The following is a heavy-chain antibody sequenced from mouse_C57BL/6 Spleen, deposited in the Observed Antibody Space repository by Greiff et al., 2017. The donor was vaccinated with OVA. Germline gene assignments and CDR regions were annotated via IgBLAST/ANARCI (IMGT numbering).Heavy chain of an antibody. CDR3: ARKDPYWYFDV. J-gene: IGHJ1*03. CDR1: GYTFTSYW. V-gene: IGHV1-61*01. CDR2: IYPSDSET. Sequence: QVQLQQPGAELVRPGSSVKLSCKASGYTFTSYWMDWVKQRPGQGLEWIGNIYPSDSETHYNQKFKDKATLTVDKSSSTAYMQLSSLTSEDSAVYYCARKDPYWYFDVWGTGTTVTVSS.